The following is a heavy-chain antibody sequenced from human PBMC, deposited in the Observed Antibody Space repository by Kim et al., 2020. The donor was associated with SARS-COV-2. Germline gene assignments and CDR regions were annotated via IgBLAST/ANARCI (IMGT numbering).Heavy chain of an antibody. Sequence: SETLSLTCTVSGGSISSYYWSWIRQPPGKGLEWIGYIYYSGSTNYNPSLKSRVTISVDTSKNQFSLKLSSVTAADTAVYYCARVAIAAAVSDAFDIWGQGTMVTVSS. CDR3: ARVAIAAAVSDAFDI. CDR2: IYYSGST. V-gene: IGHV4-59*13. D-gene: IGHD6-13*01. CDR1: GGSISSYY. J-gene: IGHJ3*02.